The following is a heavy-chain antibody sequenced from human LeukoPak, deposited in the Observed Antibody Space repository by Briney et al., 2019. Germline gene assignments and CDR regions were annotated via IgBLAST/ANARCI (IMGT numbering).Heavy chain of an antibody. D-gene: IGHD6-13*01. J-gene: IGHJ6*02. CDR3: ARDGQQLAPYAMDV. CDR2: NWYDGSDK. V-gene: IGHV3-33*01. CDR1: GFRFGSYA. Sequence: SGGSLRLSCAASGFRFGSYAVHWVRQAPGKGLEWLAQNWYDGSDKYYVDSVKGRFTTSRDNSKNTVYLQMNSLRAEYTAVYFCARDGQQLAPYAMDVWGQGTTVTVSS.